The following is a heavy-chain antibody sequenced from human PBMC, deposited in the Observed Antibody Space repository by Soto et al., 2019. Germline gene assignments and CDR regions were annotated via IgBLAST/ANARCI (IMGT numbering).Heavy chain of an antibody. V-gene: IGHV3-49*04. J-gene: IGHJ4*02. CDR1: GFTFGDYA. D-gene: IGHD3-22*01. CDR3: TRQLVVITSYYYFDY. Sequence: EVQLVESGGGLVQPGRSLRLSFKASGFTFGDYAMSWVRQAPGKGREWVGFIRSKAYGGTTEYAASVKGRFTISRDDSKSIAYLQMNSLKTEDTAVYYCTRQLVVITSYYYFDYWGQGTLVTVSS. CDR2: IRSKAYGGTT.